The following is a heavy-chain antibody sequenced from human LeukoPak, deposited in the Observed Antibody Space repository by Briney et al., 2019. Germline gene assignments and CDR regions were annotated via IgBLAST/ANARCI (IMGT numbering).Heavy chain of an antibody. V-gene: IGHV3-23*01. D-gene: IGHD3-10*01. CDR1: GFTFSSYA. J-gene: IGHJ3*02. CDR3: ARAPDRSGSYYGGFDI. Sequence: GSLRLSCAASGFTFSSYAMSWVRQAPGEGLEWVSAISGSGGSTYYADSVKGRFTISRDNSKNTLYLQMNSLRAEDTAVYYCARAPDRSGSYYGGFDIWGQGTMVTVSS. CDR2: ISGSGGST.